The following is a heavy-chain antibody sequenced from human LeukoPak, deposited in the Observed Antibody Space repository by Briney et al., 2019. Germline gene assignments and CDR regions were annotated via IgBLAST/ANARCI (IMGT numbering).Heavy chain of an antibody. Sequence: KPAESLRLSCAVSGFTFSDYYMGWIRQAPGKGLEWVSCISTTGSNTYYADSVKGRFTISMDNAKNPLYLQTSNLRDEDTAVYYCARVPRTETYTDQWGQGTLVTVSS. CDR1: GFTFSDYY. V-gene: IGHV3-11*01. CDR3: ARVPRTETYTDQ. J-gene: IGHJ4*02. CDR2: ISTTGSNT. D-gene: IGHD1-1*01.